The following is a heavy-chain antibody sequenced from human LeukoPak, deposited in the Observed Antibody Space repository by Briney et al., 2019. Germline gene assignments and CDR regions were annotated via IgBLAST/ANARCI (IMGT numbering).Heavy chain of an antibody. V-gene: IGHV1-2*02. Sequence: GASVKVSCKASGYTFTAYYMHWVRQAPGQGLEWMGWINASSGDTNYAQTFQGRVTVTRDTSINTAYVELRGLTSDDTAVYYCVREHGGDSGFDYWGQGTLVTVSS. J-gene: IGHJ4*02. CDR1: GYTFTAYY. CDR2: INASSGDT. CDR3: VREHGGDSGFDY. D-gene: IGHD4-23*01.